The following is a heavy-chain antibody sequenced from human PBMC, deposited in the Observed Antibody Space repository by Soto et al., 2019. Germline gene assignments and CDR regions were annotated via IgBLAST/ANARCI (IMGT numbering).Heavy chain of an antibody. V-gene: IGHV3-30*03. CDR2: ISYDGSLQ. CDR3: VWDRGYGHATVPYS. D-gene: IGHD5-18*01. J-gene: IGHJ4*02. CDR1: GFAFSSYG. Sequence: QAQLVESGGGVVQPGRSLRLSCAASGFAFSSYGMHWVRQAPGTGLEWVAVISYDGSLQHYADSVKGRFTISRDNAKNMVLLQMSSLRAEDTAVYYCVWDRGYGHATVPYSWGQGTLVSVSS.